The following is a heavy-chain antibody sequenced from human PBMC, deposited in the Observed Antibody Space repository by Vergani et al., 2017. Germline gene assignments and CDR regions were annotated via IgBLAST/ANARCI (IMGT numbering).Heavy chain of an antibody. CDR1: GFTFSSYG. J-gene: IGHJ4*02. CDR2: ISYDGSNK. V-gene: IGHV3-30*18. Sequence: QVQLVESGGGVVQPGRSLRLSCAASGFTFSSYGMHWVRQAPGKGLEWVAVISYDGSNKYYADSVKGLFTISRDNSKNTLYLQMNSLRAEDTAVYYCAKDRDSSSWGYWGQGTLVTVSS. D-gene: IGHD6-13*01. CDR3: AKDRDSSSWGY.